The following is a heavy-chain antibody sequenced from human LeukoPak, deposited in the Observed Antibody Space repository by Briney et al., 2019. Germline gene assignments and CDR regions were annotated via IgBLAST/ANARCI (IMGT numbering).Heavy chain of an antibody. J-gene: IGHJ4*02. CDR2: INHSGST. V-gene: IGHV4-34*01. CDR1: GGSFSDYY. Sequence: ASETLSLTCAVYGGSFSDYYWSWIRQPPGKGLEWIGEINHSGSTNYNPSLKSRVTILVDTSKNQFSLKLSSVTAADTAVYHCARGLTSMPPGGYWGQGTLVTVSS. D-gene: IGHD2/OR15-2a*01. CDR3: ARGLTSMPPGGY.